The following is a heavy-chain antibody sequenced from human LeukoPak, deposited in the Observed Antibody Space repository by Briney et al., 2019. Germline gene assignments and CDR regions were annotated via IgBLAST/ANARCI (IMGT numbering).Heavy chain of an antibody. CDR1: GFTFSSYA. J-gene: IGHJ5*02. V-gene: IGHV3-30-3*01. CDR3: ARGDWFDP. CDR2: ISYDGSNK. Sequence: GGSLRLSCAASGFTFSSYAMHWVRQAPGKGLEWVAVISYDGSNKYYADSVKGRFTISRDNSKNTLYLHMNSLRAEDTAVYYCARGDWFDPWGQGTLVTVSS.